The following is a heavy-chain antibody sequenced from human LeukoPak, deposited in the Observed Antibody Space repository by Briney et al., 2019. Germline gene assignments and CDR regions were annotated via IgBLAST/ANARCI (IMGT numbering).Heavy chain of an antibody. Sequence: GASVKVSCKVSGYTLTELSMHWVRQAPGKGLEWMGSFHPEDGETVYAQKFQGRITMTEDTSTDTAYMDLSSLRSEDTAVYYCARNNWSDFGTNVFDIWGQGTMVTVSS. J-gene: IGHJ3*02. D-gene: IGHD2-8*01. CDR2: FHPEDGET. CDR3: ARNNWSDFGTNVFDI. V-gene: IGHV1-24*01. CDR1: GYTLTELS.